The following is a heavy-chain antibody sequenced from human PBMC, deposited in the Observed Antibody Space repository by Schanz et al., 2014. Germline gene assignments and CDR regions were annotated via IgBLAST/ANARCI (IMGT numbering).Heavy chain of an antibody. CDR1: GFTFSSYA. Sequence: VHLLESGGGLVEPGGSLRLSCAASGFTFSSYAMSWVRQAPGKGLEWVSAISGSGGSTYYADSVKGRFTISRDNSKNTVYIQMNSLRAEDTAVYYCARGGPAYYFDDWGQGTLVTVSS. V-gene: IGHV3-23*01. CDR3: ARGGPAYYFDD. CDR2: ISGSGGST. J-gene: IGHJ4*02.